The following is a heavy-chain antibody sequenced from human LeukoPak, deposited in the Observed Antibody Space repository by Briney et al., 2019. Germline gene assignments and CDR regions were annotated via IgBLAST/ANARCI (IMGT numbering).Heavy chain of an antibody. J-gene: IGHJ4*01. D-gene: IGHD3-22*01. Sequence: GGSLRLSCAASGFTFGSYAMSWVRQAPGKGLEWVSAISASGISTYYADSVKGRFTISRDKSENTLYLRMNSLRAEDTAVYYCAKGYYDSAEGHFDHWGHGTLVTVSS. V-gene: IGHV3-23*01. CDR2: ISASGIST. CDR1: GFTFGSYA. CDR3: AKGYYDSAEGHFDH.